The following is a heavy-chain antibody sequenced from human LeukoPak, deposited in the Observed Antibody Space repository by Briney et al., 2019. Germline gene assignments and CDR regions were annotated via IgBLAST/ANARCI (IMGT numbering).Heavy chain of an antibody. V-gene: IGHV3-23*01. Sequence: GGSLRLSCAASGFTVSSNYMSWVRQAPGKGLEWVSAISGSGGSTYYADSVKGRFTISRDNSKNTLYLQMNSLRAEDTAVYYCARDRSADNWFDPWGQGTLVTVSS. D-gene: IGHD2-15*01. CDR2: ISGSGGST. J-gene: IGHJ5*02. CDR3: ARDRSADNWFDP. CDR1: GFTVSSNY.